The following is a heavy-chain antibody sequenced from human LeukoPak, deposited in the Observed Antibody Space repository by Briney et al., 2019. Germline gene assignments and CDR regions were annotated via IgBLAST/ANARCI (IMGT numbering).Heavy chain of an antibody. V-gene: IGHV5-51*01. J-gene: IGHJ5*02. CDR3: ARQERYCSSTSCLNWFDP. D-gene: IGHD2-2*01. CDR1: GYSFTSYW. CDR2: IYPGDSDT. Sequence: GESLKISRKGSGYSFTSYWIGWVRQMPGKGLECMGIIYPGDSDTRYSPSFQGQVTISADKSISTAYLQWSSLKASDTAMYYCARQERYCSSTSCLNWFDPWGQGTLVTVSS.